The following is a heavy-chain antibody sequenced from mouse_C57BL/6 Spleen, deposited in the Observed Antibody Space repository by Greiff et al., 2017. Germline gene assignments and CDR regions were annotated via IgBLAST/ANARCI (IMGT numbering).Heavy chain of an antibody. CDR1: GYTFTSYW. Sequence: VQLQQPGAELVRPGSSVKLSCKASGYTFTSYWMHWVKQRPIQGLEWIGNIDPSDSETHYNQKFKDKATLTVDKSSSTAYMQLSSLTSEDSAVYYCARNWDLYVDVWGTGTTVTVSS. V-gene: IGHV1-52*01. J-gene: IGHJ1*03. D-gene: IGHD4-1*01. CDR2: IDPSDSET. CDR3: ARNWDLYVDV.